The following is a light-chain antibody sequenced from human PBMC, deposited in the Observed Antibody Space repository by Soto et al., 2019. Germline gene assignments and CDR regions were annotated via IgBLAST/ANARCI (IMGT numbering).Light chain of an antibody. CDR1: SSNIGAGYD. Sequence: QPVLTQPPSVSGAPGQRVTISCTGSSSNIGAGYDVHWYQQLPGTAPKLLIYGNSNRPSGVLDRFSGSKSGTSASLAITGLQAEDEADYYCQSYDSSLRDVVFGGGTKLTVL. CDR2: GNS. V-gene: IGLV1-40*01. J-gene: IGLJ2*01. CDR3: QSYDSSLRDVV.